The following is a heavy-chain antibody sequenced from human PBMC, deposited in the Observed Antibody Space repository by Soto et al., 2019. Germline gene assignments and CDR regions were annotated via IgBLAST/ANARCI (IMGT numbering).Heavy chain of an antibody. Sequence: ASVKVSCKVSGYTLTELSMHWVRQAPGKGLEWMGGFDPEDGETIYAQKFQGRVTMTEDTSISTAYMELSSLRSEDTAVYYCASPARNYDFWSGYSFDIWGQGTMVXVSS. J-gene: IGHJ3*02. V-gene: IGHV1-24*01. CDR3: ASPARNYDFWSGYSFDI. CDR1: GYTLTELS. D-gene: IGHD3-3*01. CDR2: FDPEDGET.